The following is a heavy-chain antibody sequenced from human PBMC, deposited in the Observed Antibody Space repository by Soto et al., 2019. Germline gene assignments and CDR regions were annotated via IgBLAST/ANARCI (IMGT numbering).Heavy chain of an antibody. J-gene: IGHJ4*02. V-gene: IGHV3-30*18. D-gene: IGHD3-22*01. CDR3: AKDLSDYYDSSGLDY. Sequence: GGSLRLSCTASGFDFGDYYMSWIRQAPGKGLEWVAVISYDGSNKYYADSVKGRFTISRDNSKNTLYLQMNSLRAEDTAVYYCAKDLSDYYDSSGLDYWGQGTLVTVSS. CDR1: GFDFGDYY. CDR2: ISYDGSNK.